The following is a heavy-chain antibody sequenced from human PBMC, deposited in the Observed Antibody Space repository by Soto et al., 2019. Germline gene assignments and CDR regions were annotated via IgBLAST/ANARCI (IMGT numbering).Heavy chain of an antibody. CDR1: GFTFSSYS. V-gene: IGHV3-21*01. CDR2: ISSSSSYI. CDR3: ARDLKHDSSGYFQDYYYYGRDV. Sequence: PGGSLRLSCAASGFTFSSYSMNWVRQAPGKGLEWVSSISSSSSYIYYADSVKGRFTISRDNAKNSLYLQMNSLRAEDTAVYYCARDLKHDSSGYFQDYYYYGRDVWGQGHTVTVSS. J-gene: IGHJ6*02. D-gene: IGHD3-22*01.